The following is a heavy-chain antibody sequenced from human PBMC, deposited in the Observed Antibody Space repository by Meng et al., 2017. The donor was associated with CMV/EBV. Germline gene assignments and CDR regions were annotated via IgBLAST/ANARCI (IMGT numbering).Heavy chain of an antibody. CDR1: GFTFSSYA. CDR3: ASRIAASRRVYDAFDI. D-gene: IGHD6-6*01. V-gene: IGHV3-30-3*01. Sequence: GESLQISCAASGFTFSSYAMHWVRQAPGKGLEWGAVISYDGSNKYYADSVKGRFTISRDNSKNTLYMQMNSLRAEDTAVYYCASRIAASRRVYDAFDIWGQGTMVTVSS. CDR2: ISYDGSNK. J-gene: IGHJ3*02.